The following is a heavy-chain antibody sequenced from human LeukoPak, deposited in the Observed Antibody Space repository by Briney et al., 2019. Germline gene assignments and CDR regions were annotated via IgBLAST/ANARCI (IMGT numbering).Heavy chain of an antibody. V-gene: IGHV1-2*02. Sequence: ASVKVSCKASGYTFTGYYMHWVRQAPGQGLEWMGWINPNSGGTNYAQKFQGRVTMTRDTSISTAYMELSRLRSDDTAVYYCARVGYSGSYYSPLDAFDIWGQGTMVTVSS. CDR1: GYTFTGYY. J-gene: IGHJ3*02. CDR2: INPNSGGT. D-gene: IGHD1-26*01. CDR3: ARVGYSGSYYSPLDAFDI.